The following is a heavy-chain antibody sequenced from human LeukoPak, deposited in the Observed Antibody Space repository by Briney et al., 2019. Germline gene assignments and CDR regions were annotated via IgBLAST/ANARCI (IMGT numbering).Heavy chain of an antibody. J-gene: IGHJ3*02. CDR1: GGSISSGGYS. D-gene: IGHD3-22*01. V-gene: IGHV4-30-2*01. Sequence: PSETLSLTCAVSGGSISSGGYSWSWIRQPPGKGLEWIGYIYHSGSTYYNPSLKSRVTISVDRSKNQFSLKLSSVTAADTAVYYCARTYYYDSSGYLPYAFDIWGQGTMVTVSS. CDR3: ARTYYYDSSGYLPYAFDI. CDR2: IYHSGST.